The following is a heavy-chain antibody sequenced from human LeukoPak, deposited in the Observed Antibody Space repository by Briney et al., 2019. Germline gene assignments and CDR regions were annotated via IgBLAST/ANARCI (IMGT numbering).Heavy chain of an antibody. CDR3: AKAPVTSCRGAYCYPFDS. D-gene: IGHD2-21*01. J-gene: IGHJ4*02. CDR1: GFTFSSYS. V-gene: IGHV3-21*04. CDR2: ISSSSSYI. Sequence: TTGGSLRLSCAASGFTFSSYSMNWVRQAPGKGLEWVSSISSSSSYIYYADSVRGRFTISRDNSKNTLYLQMNSLRAEDAAVYFCAKAPVTSCRGAYCYPFDSWGQGTLVTVSS.